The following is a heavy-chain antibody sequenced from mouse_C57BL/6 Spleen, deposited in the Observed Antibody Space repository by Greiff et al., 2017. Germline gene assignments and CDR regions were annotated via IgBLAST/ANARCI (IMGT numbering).Heavy chain of an antibody. V-gene: IGHV5-6*01. CDR1: GFTFSSYG. CDR3: ARQGWEYYFDY. Sequence: EVKLMESGGDLVKPGGSLKLSCAASGFTFSSYGMSWVRQTPDKRLEWVATISSGGSYTYYPDSVKGRFTISRDNAKNTLYLQMSSLKSEDTAMYYCARQGWEYYFDYWGQGTTLTVSS. D-gene: IGHD3-3*01. CDR2: ISSGGSYT. J-gene: IGHJ2*01.